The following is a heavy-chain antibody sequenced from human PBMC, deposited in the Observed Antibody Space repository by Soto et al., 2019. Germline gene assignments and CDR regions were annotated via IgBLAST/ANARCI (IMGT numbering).Heavy chain of an antibody. J-gene: IGHJ3*02. D-gene: IGHD2-8*01. CDR1: GGSISSYY. CDR3: ARDSLYCTNGVCYTDAFDI. Sequence: TSETLSLTCTASGGSISSYYWSWIRQPPGKGLEWIGYIYYSGSTNYNPSLKSRVTISVDTSKNQFSLELSSVTAADTAVYYCARDSLYCTNGVCYTDAFDIWGQGTMVTVSS. CDR2: IYYSGST. V-gene: IGHV4-59*01.